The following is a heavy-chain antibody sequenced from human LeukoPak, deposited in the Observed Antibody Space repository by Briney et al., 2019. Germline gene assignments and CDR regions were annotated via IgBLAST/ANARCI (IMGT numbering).Heavy chain of an antibody. CDR1: GGTFSSYA. Sequence: GASVKVSCKASGGTFSSYAISWVRQAPGQGLEWMGGIIPIFGTANYAQKFQGRVAIARDTSASTIYMELTSLRIEDTAVYFCTIGLAGDWDAFDIWGLGTMVTVSS. D-gene: IGHD6-19*01. J-gene: IGHJ3*02. CDR3: TIGLAGDWDAFDI. CDR2: IIPIFGTA. V-gene: IGHV1-69*05.